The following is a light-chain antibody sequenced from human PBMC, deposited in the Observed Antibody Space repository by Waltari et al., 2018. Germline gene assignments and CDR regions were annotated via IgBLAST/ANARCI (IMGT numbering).Light chain of an antibody. CDR1: HNINSW. J-gene: IGKJ2*01. CDR3: QQYHTFYT. CDR2: KTS. V-gene: IGKV1-5*03. Sequence: DIQMTQSPSTLSASVGDRVTITCRASHNINSWLAWYQQKPGKAPKLLIYKTSIVEGGVPSRFSGVGSETEFTLTISSLQPDDFATYYCQQYHTFYTFGQGTKLEIK.